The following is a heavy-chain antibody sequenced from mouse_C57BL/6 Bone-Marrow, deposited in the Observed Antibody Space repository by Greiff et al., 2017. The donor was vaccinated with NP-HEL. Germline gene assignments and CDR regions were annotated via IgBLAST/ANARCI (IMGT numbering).Heavy chain of an antibody. Sequence: QVHVKQPGAELVMPGASVKLSCKASGYTFTSYWMHWVKQRPGQGLEWIGEIDPSDSYTNYNQKFKGKSTLTVDKSSSTAYMQLSSLTSEDSAVYYCARGRDYEFAYWGQGTLVTVSA. CDR2: IDPSDSYT. J-gene: IGHJ3*01. D-gene: IGHD2-4*01. CDR3: ARGRDYEFAY. V-gene: IGHV1-69*01. CDR1: GYTFTSYW.